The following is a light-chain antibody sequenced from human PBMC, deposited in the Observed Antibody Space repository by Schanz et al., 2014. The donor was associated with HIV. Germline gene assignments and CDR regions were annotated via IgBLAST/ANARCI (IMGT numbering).Light chain of an antibody. CDR2: EVS. J-gene: IGLJ2*01. CDR3: CSYAGSSTPV. V-gene: IGLV2-23*02. CDR1: SSDVGSYNL. Sequence: QSALTQPPSASGSPGQSITISCTGTSSDVGSYNLVSWYQQHPGKAPKLMIYEVSKRPSGVPDRFSGSKSGNTASLTISGLQAEDEADYYCCSYAGSSTPVFGGGTKLTVL.